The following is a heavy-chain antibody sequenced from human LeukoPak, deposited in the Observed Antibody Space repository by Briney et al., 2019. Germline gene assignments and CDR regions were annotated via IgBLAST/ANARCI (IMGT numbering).Heavy chain of an antibody. CDR2: IYYSGST. CDR3: TRDRAVVPRAFDI. CDR1: GGSISSGGYF. J-gene: IGHJ3*02. Sequence: NPSQTLSLTCAVSGGSISSGGYFWTWIRQPPGKGLEWIGYIYYSGSTSYNPSLKSRVTMSLDTSKNQFTLQLNSVTAADTAVYYCTRDRAVVPRAFDIWGQGTVVTVSS. V-gene: IGHV4-61*08. D-gene: IGHD2-2*01.